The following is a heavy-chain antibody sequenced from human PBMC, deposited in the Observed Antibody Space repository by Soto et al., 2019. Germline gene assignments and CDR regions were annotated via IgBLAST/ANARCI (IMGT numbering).Heavy chain of an antibody. CDR3: ARDGRGSSSFGKGDYYYYYGMDV. Sequence: QVQLVQSGAEVKKPGASVKVSCKASGYTFTSYGISWVRQAPGQGREWMGWISAYNGNTNYAQKLQGRVTMTTDTSTSTAYRELRSLRSDDTAVYYCARDGRGSSSFGKGDYYYYYGMDVWGQGTTVTVSS. J-gene: IGHJ6*02. V-gene: IGHV1-18*04. CDR2: ISAYNGNT. D-gene: IGHD6-6*01. CDR1: GYTFTSYG.